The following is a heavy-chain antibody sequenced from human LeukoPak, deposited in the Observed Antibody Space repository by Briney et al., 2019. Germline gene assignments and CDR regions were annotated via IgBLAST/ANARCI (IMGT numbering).Heavy chain of an antibody. CDR2: ISYSGST. D-gene: IGHD3-16*01. V-gene: IGHV4-59*01. CDR1: GDSISSYH. CDR3: ARVGRGDHTWGSYYFDH. Sequence: PSETLSLTCTVSGDSISSYHWRWIRQPPGKGLEWIGDISYSGSTNYNASLKSRVTISVDTSKNQFSLKLSSVTAADTAVYYCARVGRGDHTWGSYYFDHWGQGTLVTVSS. J-gene: IGHJ4*02.